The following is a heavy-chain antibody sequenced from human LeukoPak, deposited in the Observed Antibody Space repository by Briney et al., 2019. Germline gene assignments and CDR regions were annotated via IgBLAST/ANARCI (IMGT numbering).Heavy chain of an antibody. Sequence: PGGSLRLSCAASGFIFTTYAMSWVRQAPGKGLEWVSSIKGGGGDPFYADSVKGRFTISRDNSKNTLFLQLNSLRAEDTAVYYCAKGGHDFNPFYWWGQGTLVTVSS. CDR1: GFIFTTYA. CDR3: AKGGHDFNPFYW. J-gene: IGHJ4*02. CDR2: IKGGGGDP. V-gene: IGHV3-23*01. D-gene: IGHD2-21*02.